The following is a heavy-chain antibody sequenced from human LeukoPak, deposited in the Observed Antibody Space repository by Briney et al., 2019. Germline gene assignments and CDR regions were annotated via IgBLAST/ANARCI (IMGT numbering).Heavy chain of an antibody. CDR1: GGSISSSSYY. CDR3: ARRYHFLSILSAFDI. D-gene: IGHD3-3*02. Sequence: SETLSLTCTVSGGSISSSSYYWGWIRQPPGKGLEWIGSIHHNGSTYYNSSLKSRVTISVDTSKNQFSLRLSCVNAADTAVYYCARRYHFLSILSAFDIWGQGTMVTVSS. V-gene: IGHV4-39*07. J-gene: IGHJ3*02. CDR2: IHHNGST.